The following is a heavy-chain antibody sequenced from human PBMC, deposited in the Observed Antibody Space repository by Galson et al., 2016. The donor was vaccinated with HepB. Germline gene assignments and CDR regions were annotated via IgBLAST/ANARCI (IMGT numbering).Heavy chain of an antibody. V-gene: IGHV1-18*01. D-gene: IGHD3-22*01. CDR1: GYTFTSYG. J-gene: IGHJ4*02. Sequence: SLKVSCKASGYTFTSYGISWVRQAPGQGLEWMGWISAYNGNTNYAQNLQGRVTMTTDTSTSTAYMELRRLRSDDTALYYCARVGYGYYYDSSGYYYPFDYWGQGTLVTVSS. CDR3: ARVGYGYYYDSSGYYYPFDY. CDR2: ISAYNGNT.